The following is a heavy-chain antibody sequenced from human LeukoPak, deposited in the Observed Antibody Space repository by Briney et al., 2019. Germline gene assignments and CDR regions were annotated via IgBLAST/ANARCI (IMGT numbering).Heavy chain of an antibody. J-gene: IGHJ6*03. CDR1: GGSISTSNYY. D-gene: IGHD6-19*01. CDR2: IFYSGNT. Sequence: SETLSLTCTVSGGSISTSNYYWGWIRQPPGKGLEWIGNIFYSGNTYYSPSLKSRDTISLDTSRNQFSLKLNSVTAADTAVYYCARGRTHSSGWYYDYYYYYMDVWGKGTTVTVSS. V-gene: IGHV4-39*07. CDR3: ARGRTHSSGWYYDYYYYYMDV.